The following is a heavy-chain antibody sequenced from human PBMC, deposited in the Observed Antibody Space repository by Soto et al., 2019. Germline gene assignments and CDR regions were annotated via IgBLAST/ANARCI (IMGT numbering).Heavy chain of an antibody. J-gene: IGHJ6*02. CDR2: VNHSGYT. CDR3: ARGRGYDFWSGYGNYGMDV. Sequence: PSETLFLTCAVYGGSFSGYYWSWIRQPPGKGLEWIGDVNHSGYTNDNPSLKSRVTISVDTSKNQFSLNLNSVTAADTALYYCARGRGYDFWSGYGNYGMDVWGQGTTVTVS. CDR1: GGSFSGYY. D-gene: IGHD3-3*01. V-gene: IGHV4-34*01.